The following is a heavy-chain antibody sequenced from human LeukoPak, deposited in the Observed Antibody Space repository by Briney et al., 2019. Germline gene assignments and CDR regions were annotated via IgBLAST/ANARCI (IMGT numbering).Heavy chain of an antibody. CDR1: GFTFSTFW. CDR3: ARERETYNDY. CDR2: IKRDGSET. Sequence: GGSLRLSCAVSGFTFSTFWMTWVRQAPGKGLEWVSNIKRDGSETYYVASVRGRFTTSRDNAKNSLYLQMNSLRAEDTAVYFCARERETYNDYWGQGTLVTVSS. V-gene: IGHV3-7*01. J-gene: IGHJ4*02. D-gene: IGHD1-1*01.